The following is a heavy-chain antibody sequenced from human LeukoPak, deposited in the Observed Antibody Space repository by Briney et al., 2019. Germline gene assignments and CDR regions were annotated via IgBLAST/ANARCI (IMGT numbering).Heavy chain of an antibody. J-gene: IGHJ4*02. V-gene: IGHV4-34*01. Sequence: PSETLSLTCAVYGGSFSGYYWSWIRQPPGKGLEWIGEINHSGSTNYNPSLKSRVTISVDTSKNQFSLKLSSVTAADTAVYYCARGGDGVVGARTDYWGQGTLVTVSS. CDR3: ARGGDGVVGARTDY. CDR1: GGSFSGYY. CDR2: INHSGST. D-gene: IGHD1-26*01.